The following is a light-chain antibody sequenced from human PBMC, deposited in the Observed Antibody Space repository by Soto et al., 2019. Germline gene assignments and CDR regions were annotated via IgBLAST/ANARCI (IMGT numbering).Light chain of an antibody. J-gene: IGKJ3*01. CDR3: HQAHTFPHT. CDR2: ATS. Sequence: IQMTQSPSSMSASVGDRVTITCRASQNIDRWLAWYQKKPGQVPKLLIWATSTLENGVPSRFSGSGPGTDFTLSINSLQPEDFATYYCHQAHTFPHTFGPGTKVDIK. CDR1: QNIDRW. V-gene: IGKV1D-12*01.